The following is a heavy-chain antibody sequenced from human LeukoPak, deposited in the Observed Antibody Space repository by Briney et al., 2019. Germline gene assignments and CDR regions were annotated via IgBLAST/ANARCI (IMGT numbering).Heavy chain of an antibody. D-gene: IGHD3-10*01. V-gene: IGHV4-61*02. CDR3: ARGLWFGDENPPYFDY. J-gene: IGHJ4*02. CDR1: GGSISSSNYY. Sequence: SETLSLTCSLSGGSISSSNYYWSWIRQPAGKGLEWIGRIYTSESTNYNPSLKSRVTISVDTSRNQFSLKLSSVTAADTAVYYCARGLWFGDENPPYFDYWGQGILVTVSS. CDR2: IYTSEST.